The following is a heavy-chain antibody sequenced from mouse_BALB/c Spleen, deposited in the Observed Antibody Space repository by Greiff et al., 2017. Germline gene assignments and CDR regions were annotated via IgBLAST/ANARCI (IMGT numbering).Heavy chain of an antibody. CDR3: ARPSYRYDEGNYAMDY. J-gene: IGHJ4*01. CDR2: IDPANGNT. Sequence: VQLKESGAELVKPGASVKLSCTASGFNIKDTYMHWVKQRPEQGLEWIGRIDPANGNTKYDPKFQGKATITADTSSNTAYLQLSSLTSEDTAVYYCARPSYRYDEGNYAMDYWGQGTSVTVSS. V-gene: IGHV14-3*02. CDR1: GFNIKDTY. D-gene: IGHD2-14*01.